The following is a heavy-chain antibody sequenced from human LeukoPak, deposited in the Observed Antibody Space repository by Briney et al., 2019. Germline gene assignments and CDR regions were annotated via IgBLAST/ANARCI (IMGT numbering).Heavy chain of an antibody. CDR2: IGSRSTSI. D-gene: IGHD6-25*01. CDR3: ARESSESFDI. Sequence: KSGRSLRLSCAASGFTFTSHSMNWVRQAPGKGLEWVSSIGSRSTSIYYADSVKGRFTISRDNAKNSLYLQMNSLRAEDTAVYYCARESSESFDIWGQGTMVTVS. J-gene: IGHJ3*02. V-gene: IGHV3-21*01. CDR1: GFTFTSHS.